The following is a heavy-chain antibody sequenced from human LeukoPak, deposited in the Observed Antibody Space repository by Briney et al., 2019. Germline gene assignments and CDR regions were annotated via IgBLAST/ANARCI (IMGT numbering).Heavy chain of an antibody. Sequence: GASVKVSCKASGYTFTSYYMHRVRQAPGQGLEWMGIINPSGGSTSYAQKFQGRVTMTRDTSISTAYMELSRLRSDDTAVYYCARGSRRTLWTTEGMAVDYWGQGTLVAVSS. CDR3: ARGSRRTLWTTEGMAVDY. CDR1: GYTFTSYY. D-gene: IGHD4-11*01. J-gene: IGHJ4*02. CDR2: INPSGGST. V-gene: IGHV1-46*01.